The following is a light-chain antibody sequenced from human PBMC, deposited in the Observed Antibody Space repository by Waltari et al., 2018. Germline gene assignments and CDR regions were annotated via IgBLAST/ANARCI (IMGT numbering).Light chain of an antibody. CDR1: QLGDKY. CDR3: QAWDSSTGV. Sequence: SYELTQPPSVSVSPGQTATITCSGNQLGDKYASWYQQKPGQSPVLVIFQDIKRPSGIPERFSGSNSGNTATLTISGTQAMDEADYYCQAWDSSTGVFGGGTKLTVL. J-gene: IGLJ2*01. CDR2: QDI. V-gene: IGLV3-1*01.